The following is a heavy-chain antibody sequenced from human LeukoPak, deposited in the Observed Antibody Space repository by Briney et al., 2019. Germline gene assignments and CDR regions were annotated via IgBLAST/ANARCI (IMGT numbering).Heavy chain of an antibody. D-gene: IGHD6-13*01. CDR3: ARDSRSSWYMDY. CDR2: INPNSGGT. Sequence: ASVKVSCKASGYTFTGYYMHWVRQAPGQGLEWMGWINPNSGGTNYAQKFQGRVTMTRDTSISTAYMELSRLRSDDTAAYYCARDSRSSWYMDYWGQGTLVTVSS. V-gene: IGHV1-2*02. J-gene: IGHJ4*02. CDR1: GYTFTGYY.